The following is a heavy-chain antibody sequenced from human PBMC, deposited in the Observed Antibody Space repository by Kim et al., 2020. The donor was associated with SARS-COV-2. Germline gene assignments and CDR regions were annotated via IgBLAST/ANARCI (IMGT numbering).Heavy chain of an antibody. J-gene: IGHJ5*02. Sequence: SLKSRVTISVDTSKNQFSLKLSSVTAADTAVYYCARDREYDSPGGGWFDPWGQGTLVTVSS. D-gene: IGHD3-22*01. V-gene: IGHV4-31*02. CDR3: ARDREYDSPGGGWFDP.